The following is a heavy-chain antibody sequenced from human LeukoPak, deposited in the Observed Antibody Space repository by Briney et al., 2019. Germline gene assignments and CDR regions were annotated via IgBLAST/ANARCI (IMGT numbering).Heavy chain of an antibody. CDR2: IYSGGST. CDR3: AREAGTAIPGYYGMDV. D-gene: IGHD6-19*01. V-gene: IGHV3-66*01. CDR1: GFTVSSNY. Sequence: GGSLRLSCAASGFTVSSNYMSWVRQAPGKGLEWVSVIYSGGSTYYADSVKGRFTISRDNSKNTLYLQMNSLRAEDTAVYYCAREAGTAIPGYYGMDVWGQGTTVIVSS. J-gene: IGHJ6*02.